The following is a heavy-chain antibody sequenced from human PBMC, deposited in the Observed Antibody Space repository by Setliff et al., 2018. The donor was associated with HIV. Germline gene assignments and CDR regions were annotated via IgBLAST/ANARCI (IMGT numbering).Heavy chain of an antibody. D-gene: IGHD3-22*01. CDR2: VNPNSDGT. Sequence: ASVKVSCKASGYTFTDYYIHWVRQAPGQGLEWMGRVNPNSDGTNYAQKFQGRVTMTKDTSINIGYMELSSLRSDDTAVYYCAREERYYDGKGALDYWGQGMLVTVSS. CDR3: AREERYYDGKGALDY. J-gene: IGHJ4*02. V-gene: IGHV1-2*06. CDR1: GYTFTDYY.